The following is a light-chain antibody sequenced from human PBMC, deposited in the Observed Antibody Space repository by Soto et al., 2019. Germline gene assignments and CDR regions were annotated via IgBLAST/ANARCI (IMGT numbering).Light chain of an antibody. CDR2: AGS. CDR1: QSISNS. V-gene: IGKV1-5*01. CDR3: QHYNRNSGT. J-gene: IGKJ1*01. Sequence: DIQLTQSPFTLSASVGDSITISCRASQSISNSLAWYQQKPGKAPKVLIYAGSSLDSGVPSRFSASGSGTDFPLRINSLQPDDFATYYCQHYNRNSGTFGQGTTVEV.